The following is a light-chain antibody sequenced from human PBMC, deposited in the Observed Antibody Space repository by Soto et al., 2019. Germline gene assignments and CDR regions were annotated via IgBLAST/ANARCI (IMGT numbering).Light chain of an antibody. J-gene: IGKJ1*01. Sequence: EVVMTPSPATLSVSNTERAPLYCRASQSVSSNLAWYRQKPGQAPRLLMYGASTRATGIPARFSGSGSGTEFTLTISSLQSEDFAVYYCQQYNNWPWTVGQGTKVDIK. CDR2: GAS. CDR3: QQYNNWPWT. V-gene: IGKV3-15*01. CDR1: QSVSSN.